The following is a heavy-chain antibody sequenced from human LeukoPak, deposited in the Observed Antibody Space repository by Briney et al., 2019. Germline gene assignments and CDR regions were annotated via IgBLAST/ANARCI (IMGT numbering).Heavy chain of an antibody. V-gene: IGHV3-21*01. Sequence: PGGSLRLSCAASGFTFSSYSMNWVRQAPGKGLEWVSSISRSSSNIYYADSVKGRFTISRDNAKNSLYLQMNSLRAEDTAVYYCARDGDYYGSGSYSNFDYWGQGTLVTVSS. CDR1: GFTFSSYS. D-gene: IGHD3-10*01. CDR3: ARDGDYYGSGSYSNFDY. J-gene: IGHJ4*02. CDR2: ISRSSSNI.